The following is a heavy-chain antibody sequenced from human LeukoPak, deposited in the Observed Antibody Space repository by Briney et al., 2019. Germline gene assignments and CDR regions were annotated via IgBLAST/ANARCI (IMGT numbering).Heavy chain of an antibody. J-gene: IGHJ6*03. CDR2: IYVTGST. V-gene: IGHV4-59*08. Sequence: SSETLSLTCIVSGGSIGTYYWSWIRRSPGKGLEWIGYIYVTGSTRYNPYLQSRVTISVDTSRNQFFLKMSSVTAADTAVYYCARHIGGGIEDMDVWGTGTKVTVSS. CDR3: ARHIGGGIEDMDV. CDR1: GGSIGTYY. D-gene: IGHD3-16*02.